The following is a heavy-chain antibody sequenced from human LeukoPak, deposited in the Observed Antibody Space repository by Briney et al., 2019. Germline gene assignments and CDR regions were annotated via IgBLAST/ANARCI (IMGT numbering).Heavy chain of an antibody. Sequence: GGSLRLSCAASGFTFGLHAMTWVRQAPGKGLEWVSSISGSGGSIYYADSVKGRFTISRDNSKNTLYLQMNSLRAEDTAVYYCAKLGSGYDYYGMDVWGQGTTVTVCS. V-gene: IGHV3-23*01. CDR2: ISGSGGSI. D-gene: IGHD2-15*01. J-gene: IGHJ6*02. CDR1: GFTFGLHA. CDR3: AKLGSGYDYYGMDV.